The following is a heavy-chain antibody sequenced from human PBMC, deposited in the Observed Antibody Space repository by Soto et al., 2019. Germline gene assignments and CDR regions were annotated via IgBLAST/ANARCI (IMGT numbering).Heavy chain of an antibody. CDR2: IYYSGST. Sequence: SETLSLTCTVSGGSISSYYWSWIRQPPGKGREWIGYIYYSGSTNYNPSLKSRVTISVDTSKNQFSLKLSSVTAADTAVYYCARARRGIAVAGTNLYYYYGMDVWGQGTTVTVSS. CDR3: ARARRGIAVAGTNLYYYYGMDV. V-gene: IGHV4-59*01. J-gene: IGHJ6*02. CDR1: GGSISSYY. D-gene: IGHD6-19*01.